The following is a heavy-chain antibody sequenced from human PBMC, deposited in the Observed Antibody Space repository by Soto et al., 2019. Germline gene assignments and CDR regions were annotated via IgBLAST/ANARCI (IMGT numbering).Heavy chain of an antibody. CDR1: GFLFSDYS. J-gene: IGHJ6*02. Sequence: GGSLRLSCAASGFLFSDYSMEWVRQAPGGGLEWLAYISSGSSTIYYTDSVKGRFTISRDNAKNSLYLQMSSLRDEDTAVYYCARQRILDVWGQGTTVTVSS. CDR2: ISSGSSTI. D-gene: IGHD1-20*01. CDR3: ARQRILDV. V-gene: IGHV3-48*02.